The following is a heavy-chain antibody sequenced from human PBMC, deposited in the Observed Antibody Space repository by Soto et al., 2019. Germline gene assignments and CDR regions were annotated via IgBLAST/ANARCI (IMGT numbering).Heavy chain of an antibody. CDR3: ARDHHTAMVQDV. J-gene: IGHJ6*02. CDR2: IWYDGSNK. CDR1: GFTFSSYG. D-gene: IGHD5-18*01. V-gene: IGHV3-33*01. Sequence: GGSLRLSCAASGFTFSSYGMHWVRQSPGKGLEWVAVIWYDGSNKYYTDSVKGRFTISRDNSKSTLYLQMNSLRAEDTAVYYCARDHHTAMVQDVWGQGTTVTVSS.